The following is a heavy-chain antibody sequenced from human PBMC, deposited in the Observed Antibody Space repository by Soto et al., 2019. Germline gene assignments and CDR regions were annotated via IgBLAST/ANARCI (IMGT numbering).Heavy chain of an antibody. CDR3: ARPLNGADAFDI. CDR2: ISSSGSTI. CDR1: GFTFSSYE. V-gene: IGHV3-48*03. D-gene: IGHD2-8*01. Sequence: LRLSCAASGFTFSSYEMNWVRQAPGKGLEWVSYISSSGSTIYYADSVKGRFTISRDNAKNSLYLQMNSLRAEDTAVYYCARPLNGADAFDIWGQGTMVTVSS. J-gene: IGHJ3*02.